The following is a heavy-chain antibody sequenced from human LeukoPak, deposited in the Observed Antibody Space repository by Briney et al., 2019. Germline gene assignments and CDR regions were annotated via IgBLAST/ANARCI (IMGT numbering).Heavy chain of an antibody. V-gene: IGHV3-23*01. CDR3: AKRRYDSSGHFDS. J-gene: IGHJ4*02. Sequence: GGSLRLSCAASGFTFSSYAMSWVRQAPGKGLEWVSAISGSGSYTDYADSVKGRFTISKDNSKNTLYMRMSSLRAEDTAAYYCAKRRYDSSGHFDSWGQGTLVTVSS. D-gene: IGHD3-22*01. CDR1: GFTFSSYA. CDR2: ISGSGSYT.